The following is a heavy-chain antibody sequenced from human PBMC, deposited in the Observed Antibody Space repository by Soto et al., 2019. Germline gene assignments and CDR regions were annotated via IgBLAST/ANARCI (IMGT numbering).Heavy chain of an antibody. J-gene: IGHJ4*02. CDR1: GFTFSSYG. CDR3: ARDLMFGESSVCY. Sequence: QVQLVESGGGVVQPGRSLRLSCAASGFTFSSYGMHWVRQAPGKGLESVAVIWYDGSNKYYADSVKGRFTISRDNSKNTLYLQMNSLRAEDTAVYYCARDLMFGESSVCYWGQGTLVTVSS. CDR2: IWYDGSNK. D-gene: IGHD3-10*02. V-gene: IGHV3-33*01.